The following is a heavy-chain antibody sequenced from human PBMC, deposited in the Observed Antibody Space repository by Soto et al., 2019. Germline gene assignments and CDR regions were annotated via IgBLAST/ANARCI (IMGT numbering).Heavy chain of an antibody. V-gene: IGHV3-15*07. CDR1: GFTFSNAW. CDR2: IKSKTDGGTT. CDR3: TTEGYYYDSSGYPAFFGGDY. J-gene: IGHJ4*02. Sequence: GGSLRLSCAASGFTFSNAWMNWVRQAPGKGLEWVGRIKSKTDGGTTDYAAPVKGRFTISRDDSKNTLYLQMNSLKTEDTAVYYCTTEGYYYDSSGYPAFFGGDYWGQGTLVTVSS. D-gene: IGHD3-22*01.